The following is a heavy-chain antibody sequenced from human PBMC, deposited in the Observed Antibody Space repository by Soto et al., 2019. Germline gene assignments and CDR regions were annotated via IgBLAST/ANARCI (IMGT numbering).Heavy chain of an antibody. CDR3: ARDGYSRYAFDI. V-gene: IGHV4-59*12. D-gene: IGHD4-4*01. J-gene: IGHJ3*02. CDR1: GGSISSYY. CDR2: IYYSGST. Sequence: SETLSLTCTVSGGSISSYYWSWIRQPPGRGLEWIGYIYYSGSTNYNPSLKSRVTISVDTSKNQFSLKLSSVTAADTAVYYCARDGYSRYAFDIWGQGTMVT.